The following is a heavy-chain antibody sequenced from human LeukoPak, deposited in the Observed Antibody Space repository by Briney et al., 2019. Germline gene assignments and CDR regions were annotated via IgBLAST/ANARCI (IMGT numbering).Heavy chain of an antibody. Sequence: GGSLRLSCAASGFTFDDYAMHWVRQAPGKGLEWVSGISWNSGSIGYADSVKGRFTISRDNAKNSLYLQMDSLRAEDTALYYRARAPITSPFYFDSWGQGTLVTVSS. CDR2: ISWNSGSI. CDR1: GFTFDDYA. V-gene: IGHV3-9*01. CDR3: ARAPITSPFYFDS. J-gene: IGHJ4*02. D-gene: IGHD2-2*01.